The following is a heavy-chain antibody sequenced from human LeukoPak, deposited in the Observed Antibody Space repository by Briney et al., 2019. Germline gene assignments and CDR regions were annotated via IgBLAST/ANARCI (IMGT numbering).Heavy chain of an antibody. CDR1: GYTFTSYD. CDR2: MNPNSGNT. V-gene: IGHV1-8*01. CDR3: ARATRTIFGDYYMDV. Sequence: ASVKVSCKAPGYTFTSYDINWVRQATGQGLEWMGWMNPNSGNTGYAQKFQGRVTMTRNTSISTAYMELSSLRSEDTAVYYCARATRTIFGDYYMDVWGKGTTVTVSS. D-gene: IGHD3-3*01. J-gene: IGHJ6*03.